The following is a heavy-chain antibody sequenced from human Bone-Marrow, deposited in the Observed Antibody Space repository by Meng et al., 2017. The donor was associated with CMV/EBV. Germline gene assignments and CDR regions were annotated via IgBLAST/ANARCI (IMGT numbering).Heavy chain of an antibody. J-gene: IGHJ4*02. Sequence: VQLVPSGTEVKKPASSVTFFCKASGYTFTGYYMHWVRQAPGQGLEWMGRINPNSGATEYAQNFQGRVTMTRDTSISTAYMELSRLRSDDTAVYYCARVLEAAHDYWGQGTLVTVSS. CDR2: INPNSGAT. V-gene: IGHV1-2*06. CDR3: ARVLEAAHDY. D-gene: IGHD3-3*01. CDR1: GYTFTGYY.